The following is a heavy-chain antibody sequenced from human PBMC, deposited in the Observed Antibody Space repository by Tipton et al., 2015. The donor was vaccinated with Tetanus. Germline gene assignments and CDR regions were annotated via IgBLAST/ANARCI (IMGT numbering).Heavy chain of an antibody. CDR2: ISSSRRYI. Sequence: LSLTCAASGFTLTYHTLNWVRQAPGKGLEWVASISSSRRYIYYADSVKCRFTVSRDDTKNSLYLQLDSLRAEDTAVYYCAREGEPTDFDSLLGTFRPFHFDYWGQGTLVTVSS. CDR1: GFTLTYHT. CDR3: AREGEPTDFDSLLGTFRPFHFDY. D-gene: IGHD3-16*02. V-gene: IGHV3-21*06. J-gene: IGHJ4*02.